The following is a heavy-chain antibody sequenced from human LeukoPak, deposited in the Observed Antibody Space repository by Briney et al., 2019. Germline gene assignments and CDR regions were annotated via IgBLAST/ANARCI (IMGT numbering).Heavy chain of an antibody. CDR2: IYYSGST. J-gene: IGHJ4*02. CDR3: ARGRHYGSGNFDY. Sequence: SETLSLTCTVSGGSINSYYWSWIRQPPGKGLEWIGYIYYSGSTNYNPSLKSRVTISVDTSKNQFSLKLSSVTAADTAVYYCARGRHYGSGNFDYWGQGTLVTVSS. D-gene: IGHD3-10*01. CDR1: GGSINSYY. V-gene: IGHV4-59*01.